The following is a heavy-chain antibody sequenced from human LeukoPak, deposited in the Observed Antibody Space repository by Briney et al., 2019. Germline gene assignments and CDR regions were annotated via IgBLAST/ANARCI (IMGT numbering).Heavy chain of an antibody. J-gene: IGHJ4*02. V-gene: IGHV3-23*01. Sequence: QPGGSLRLSCTASGFTFSSYAMSWVCQAPGKGLEWVSAISGSGGSTYYADSVKGRFTISRDNSKNTLYLQMNSLRAEDTAVYYCAKDQSAMIVVVITFDYWGQGTLVTVSS. CDR1: GFTFSSYA. CDR3: AKDQSAMIVVVITFDY. CDR2: ISGSGGST. D-gene: IGHD3-22*01.